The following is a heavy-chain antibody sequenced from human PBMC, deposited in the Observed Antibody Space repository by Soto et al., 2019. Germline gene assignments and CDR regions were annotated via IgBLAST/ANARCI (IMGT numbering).Heavy chain of an antibody. CDR2: IKSTTDGGTT. D-gene: IGHD5-18*01. V-gene: IGHV3-15*01. CDR1: GLTFSNAW. CDR3: TTDSQLWFRRDS. Sequence: GWSLRLSCAVSGLTFSNAWMTLVRQAPGKGLEWVGRIKSTTDGGTTDYAASVNGRFTISRDDSKTTLYLQMNSLKTEDTAVYYCTTDSQLWFRRDSCGEGTPVTVS. J-gene: IGHJ4*02.